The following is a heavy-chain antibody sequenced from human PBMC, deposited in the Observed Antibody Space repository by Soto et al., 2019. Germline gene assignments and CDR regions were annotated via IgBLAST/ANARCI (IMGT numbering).Heavy chain of an antibody. CDR1: GFTFSDHY. Sequence: GGSLRLSCAASGFTFSDHYMDWVRQAPGKGLEWVGRTRNKANSYTTEYAASVKGRITISRDDSKNILYLQMNSLKTEDTAVYYCAREGCYLEPGGCNYYYGMDVWGQGTTVTVSS. D-gene: IGHD1-1*01. CDR3: AREGCYLEPGGCNYYYGMDV. V-gene: IGHV3-72*01. CDR2: TRNKANSYTT. J-gene: IGHJ6*02.